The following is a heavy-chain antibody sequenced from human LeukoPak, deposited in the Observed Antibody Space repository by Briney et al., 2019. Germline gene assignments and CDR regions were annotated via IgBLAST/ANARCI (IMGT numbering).Heavy chain of an antibody. J-gene: IGHJ4*02. Sequence: SETLSLTCTVSGGSVSSGSYYWSWIRQPPGKGLEWIGYIYYSGSTNYNPSLKSRVTISVDTSKNQFSLKLSSVTAADTGVYYCASLYNWNGRGFDYWGQGTLVTVSS. D-gene: IGHD1-20*01. CDR2: IYYSGST. CDR1: GGSVSSGSYY. CDR3: ASLYNWNGRGFDY. V-gene: IGHV4-61*01.